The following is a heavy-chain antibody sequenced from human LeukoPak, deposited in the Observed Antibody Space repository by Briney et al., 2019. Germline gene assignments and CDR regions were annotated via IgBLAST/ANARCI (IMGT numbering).Heavy chain of an antibody. V-gene: IGHV4-39*01. CDR3: ARHRYSGYDLFDY. Sequence: PSETLSLTCTVSGGSISSSSYYWGWIRQPPGKGLEWIGSIYYSGSTYYNPSLKSRVTISIDTSKNQFSLKLSSVTAADTAIYYRARHRYSGYDLFDYWGQGALVTVSS. CDR2: IYYSGST. J-gene: IGHJ4*02. D-gene: IGHD5-12*01. CDR1: GGSISSSSYY.